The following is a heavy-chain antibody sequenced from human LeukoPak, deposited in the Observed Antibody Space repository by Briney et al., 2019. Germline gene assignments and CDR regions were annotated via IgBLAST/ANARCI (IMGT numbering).Heavy chain of an antibody. CDR1: GGSISSSSYY. J-gene: IGHJ3*02. D-gene: IGHD6-6*01. CDR3: ASLYSSSSIDAFDI. Sequence: SETLSLTCTVSGGSISSSSYYWGWIRQPPGKGLEWIGSIYYSGSTYYNPSLKSRVTISVDTSKNQFSLKLSSVTAADTAVYYCASLYSSSSIDAFDIWGQGTMVTVSS. CDR2: IYYSGST. V-gene: IGHV4-39*01.